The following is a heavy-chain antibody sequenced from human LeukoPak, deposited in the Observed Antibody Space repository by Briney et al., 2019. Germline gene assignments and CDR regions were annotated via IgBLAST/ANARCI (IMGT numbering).Heavy chain of an antibody. CDR3: ARGGGYCSSTSCDNWFDP. D-gene: IGHD2-2*03. J-gene: IGHJ5*02. CDR2: INHSGST. V-gene: IGHV4-34*01. Sequence: SETLSLTCAVYGGSFSGYYWSWSRQPPGKGLEWIGEINHSGSTNYNPSLKSRVTISVDTSKNQFSLKLSSVTAADTAVYYCARGGGYCSSTSCDNWFDPWGQGTLVTVSS. CDR1: GGSFSGYY.